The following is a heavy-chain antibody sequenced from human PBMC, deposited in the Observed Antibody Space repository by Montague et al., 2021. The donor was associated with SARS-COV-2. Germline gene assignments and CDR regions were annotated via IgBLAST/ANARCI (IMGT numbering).Heavy chain of an antibody. Sequence: SETRSLTCAVSGGSIITGSNFYWGWIRQSAGKGLEWIGRIHSSGGTNYNPSLKSRLTMSVDSSANQFSLKLSSVTAADTAVYYCARDVGVPLAPPYSWFDPWGQGTLVTVSS. CDR1: GGSIITGSNFY. CDR3: ARDVGVPLAPPYSWFDP. D-gene: IGHD2-2*01. J-gene: IGHJ5*02. V-gene: IGHV4-4*07. CDR2: IHSSGGT.